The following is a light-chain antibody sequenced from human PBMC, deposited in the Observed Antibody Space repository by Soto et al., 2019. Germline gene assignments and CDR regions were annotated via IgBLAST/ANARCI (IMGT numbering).Light chain of an antibody. Sequence: EIVMTQSPATLSVSPGERATLSCRASQSISITLAWYQQKPGQAPRLLIYGASTRATDIPARFSGSGSGTEFTLTISGLQSEDLAVYYCQQYNNWPRTFGGGTKVEI. CDR1: QSISIT. CDR2: GAS. J-gene: IGKJ4*01. V-gene: IGKV3-15*01. CDR3: QQYNNWPRT.